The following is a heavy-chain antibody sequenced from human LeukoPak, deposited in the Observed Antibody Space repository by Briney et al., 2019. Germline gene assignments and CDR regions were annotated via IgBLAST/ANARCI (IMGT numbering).Heavy chain of an antibody. D-gene: IGHD5-24*01. CDR2: IGASGEST. CDR3: AKDIQLST. CDR1: GFTFSVAA. J-gene: IGHJ3*01. V-gene: IGHV3-23*01. Sequence: GGSLTLSCAASGFTFSVAAMTWVRQAPGKGLECVSLIGASGESTYYADSVKGRFTISSDNSKNTLSLQMNSLRVEDTAMYFCAKDIQLSTWGLGTMVTVSS.